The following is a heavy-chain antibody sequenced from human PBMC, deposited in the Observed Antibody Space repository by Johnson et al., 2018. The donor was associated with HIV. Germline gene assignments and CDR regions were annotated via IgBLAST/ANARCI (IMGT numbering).Heavy chain of an antibody. CDR3: TLVGLEGSDAFDI. Sequence: VQLVESGGGLVKPGGSLRLSCAASGFTFSDDYMSWIRQAPGKGLEWVSYSSSSGSTIYYADSVKGRFIVSRDNSKNTLYVQMNSLRAEDTAVYYCTLVGLEGSDAFDIWGQGTMVTVSS. V-gene: IGHV3-11*01. J-gene: IGHJ3*02. CDR2: SSSSGSTI. CDR1: GFTFSDDY. D-gene: IGHD2-21*01.